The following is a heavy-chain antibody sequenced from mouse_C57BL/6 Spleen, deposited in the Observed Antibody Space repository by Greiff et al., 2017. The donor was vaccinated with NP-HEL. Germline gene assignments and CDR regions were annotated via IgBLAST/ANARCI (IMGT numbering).Heavy chain of an antibody. CDR2: IYPRSGNT. D-gene: IGHD2-5*01. CDR1: GYTFTSYG. Sequence: VQLVESGAELARPGASVKLSCKASGYTFTSYGISWVKQRTGQGLEWIGEIYPRSGNTYYNEKFKGKATLTADKSSSTAYMELRSLTSEDSAVYFCARVSYSNFYAMDYWGQGTSVTVSS. J-gene: IGHJ4*01. CDR3: ARVSYSNFYAMDY. V-gene: IGHV1-81*01.